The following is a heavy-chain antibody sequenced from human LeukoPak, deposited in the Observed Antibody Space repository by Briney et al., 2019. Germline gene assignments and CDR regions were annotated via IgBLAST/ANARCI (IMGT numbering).Heavy chain of an antibody. CDR3: ARERGSLAYCGGDCYPGDYYYGMDV. D-gene: IGHD2-21*02. CDR2: INPNSGGT. V-gene: IGHV1-2*04. J-gene: IGHJ6*02. CDR1: GYTFTGYY. Sequence: ASVKVSCKASGYTFTGYYMHWVRQAPGQGLEWMGWINPNSGGTNYAQKFQGWVTMTRDTSISTAYMELSRLRSDDTAVYYCARERGSLAYCGGDCYPGDYYYGMDVWGQGTTVTVSS.